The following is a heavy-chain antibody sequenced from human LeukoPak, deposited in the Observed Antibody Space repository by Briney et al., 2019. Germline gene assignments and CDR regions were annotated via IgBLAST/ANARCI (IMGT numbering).Heavy chain of an antibody. CDR2: IYSGGST. D-gene: IGHD3-3*01. CDR3: ARFITIFGVVITNDAFDI. CDR1: GFTFSSYA. V-gene: IGHV3-66*01. J-gene: IGHJ3*02. Sequence: GGSLGLSCAASGFTFSSYAMSWVRQAPGKGLEWVSVIYSGGSTYYADSVKGRFTISRDNSKNTLYLQMNSLRAEDTAVYYCARFITIFGVVITNDAFDIWGQGTMVTVSS.